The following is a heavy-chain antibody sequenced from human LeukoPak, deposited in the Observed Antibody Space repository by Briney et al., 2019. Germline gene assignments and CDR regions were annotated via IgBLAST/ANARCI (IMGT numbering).Heavy chain of an antibody. CDR1: GYTLRSYD. V-gene: IGHV1-46*01. D-gene: IGHD3-22*01. CDR3: ARDGAAYYYDTSYGMDV. Sequence: ASVKVSCKASGYTLRSYDITWVRQAPGQGLEWMGIINPSGGSTSYAQKFQGRVTMTRDTSTSTVYMELSSLRSEDTAVYYCARDGAAYYYDTSYGMDVWGQGTTVTVSS. J-gene: IGHJ6*02. CDR2: INPSGGST.